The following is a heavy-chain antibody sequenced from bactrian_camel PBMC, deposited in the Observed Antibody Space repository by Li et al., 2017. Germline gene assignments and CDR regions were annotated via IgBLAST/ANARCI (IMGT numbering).Heavy chain of an antibody. CDR3: AAGETAAMGWTRTCPEWDY. V-gene: IGHV3S6*01. D-gene: IGHD3*01. CDR2: RYSGSSAT. J-gene: IGHJ4*01. Sequence: VQLVESGGGSVQAGGSLRLSCTASGYRYASYCMGWFRQAPGKEREGVASRYSGSSATWYANSVKGRFTIAKDNTKKTLTLHMNAPKPEDTAMYYCAAGETAAMGWTRTCPEWDYWGQGTQVTVS. CDR1: GYRYASYC.